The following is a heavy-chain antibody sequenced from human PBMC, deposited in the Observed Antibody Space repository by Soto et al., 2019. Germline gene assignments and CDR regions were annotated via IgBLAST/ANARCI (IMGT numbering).Heavy chain of an antibody. J-gene: IGHJ6*02. CDR2: ISSSSSYI. Sequence: GGSLRLSCAASGFTFSSYNMNWVRQAPGKGLEWVSSISSSSSYIYYADSVKGRFTISRDNAKNSLYLQMNSLRAEDTAVYYCARDLSGRAMAYYYYYGMDVWGQGTTVTVSS. CDR3: ARDLSGRAMAYYYYYGMDV. CDR1: GFTFSSYN. V-gene: IGHV3-21*01. D-gene: IGHD5-18*01.